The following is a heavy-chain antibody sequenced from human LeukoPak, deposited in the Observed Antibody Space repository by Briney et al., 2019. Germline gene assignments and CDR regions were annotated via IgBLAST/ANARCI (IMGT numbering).Heavy chain of an antibody. D-gene: IGHD2-2*02. J-gene: IGHJ6*02. CDR2: IYYSGST. CDR3: ARGTRYCTNTSCYKTAMDV. V-gene: IGHV4-30-4*01. CDR1: GGSISSDDYY. Sequence: SQTLSLICTVSGGSISSDDYYWSWIRQPPEKGLEWIGYIYYSGSTYYNASLRSRITISVDTSKNQFSLKLSSVTAADTAVYFCARGTRYCTNTSCYKTAMDVWGQGTTVTVSS.